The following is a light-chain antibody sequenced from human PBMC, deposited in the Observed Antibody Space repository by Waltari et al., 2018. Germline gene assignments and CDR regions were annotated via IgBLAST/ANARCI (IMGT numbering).Light chain of an antibody. CDR3: AVWDDSLGGV. CDR2: NEN. V-gene: IGLV1-44*01. CDR1: NSDIGGNF. J-gene: IGLJ3*02. Sequence: QSVLTQPPSVSGTPGQRVTISCSGSNSDIGGNFVNWYQQLPGTAPKLLIYNENPGPSGAPDRFSASKSGTSAALAITGLQSEDEADYYCAVWDDSLGGVFGGGTKLTVL.